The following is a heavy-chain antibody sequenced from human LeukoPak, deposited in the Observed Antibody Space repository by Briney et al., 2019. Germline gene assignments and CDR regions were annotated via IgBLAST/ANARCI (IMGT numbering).Heavy chain of an antibody. Sequence: PGGSLRLSCAASGFTVTSNYMNWVRQAPGKGLEWVSVIYSGGATFYADSVKGRFTISRDNAKNTLYLQINSLRADDTAVYYCARGRGYYYMDVWGKGTTVTVSS. D-gene: IGHD3-10*01. J-gene: IGHJ6*03. CDR2: IYSGGAT. V-gene: IGHV3-53*01. CDR3: ARGRGYYYMDV. CDR1: GFTVTSNY.